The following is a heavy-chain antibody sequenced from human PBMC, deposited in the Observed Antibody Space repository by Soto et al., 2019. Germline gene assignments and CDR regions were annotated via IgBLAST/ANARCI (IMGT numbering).Heavy chain of an antibody. V-gene: IGHV3-21*01. J-gene: IGHJ4*02. CDR3: VRDPNTGTYHFNY. Sequence: EVQLLESGGGLVKPGGSLRLSCAASGFTFSSYTMNWVRQAPGKGLEWVSSITSSSSAIYYADSVRGRFTISRDNAKNSLYLQMNSLRAEDAAVYYCVRDPNTGTYHFNYWGQGTLVTVSS. CDR2: ITSSSSAI. D-gene: IGHD1-1*01. CDR1: GFTFSSYT.